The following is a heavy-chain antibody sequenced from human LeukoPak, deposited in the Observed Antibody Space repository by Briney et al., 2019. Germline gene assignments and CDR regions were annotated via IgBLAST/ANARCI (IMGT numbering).Heavy chain of an antibody. V-gene: IGHV3-11*04. J-gene: IGHJ4*02. D-gene: IGHD2-15*01. Sequence: TAGGSLRLSCAASGFTFSDYYMNWIRQAPGRGLEGISYISTDGNTIYYADSVKGRFTISRDNAKNSLYLQMNSLRAEDTAVYYCANLVVAAISYWGQGTLVTVSS. CDR1: GFTFSDYY. CDR2: ISTDGNTI. CDR3: ANLVVAAISY.